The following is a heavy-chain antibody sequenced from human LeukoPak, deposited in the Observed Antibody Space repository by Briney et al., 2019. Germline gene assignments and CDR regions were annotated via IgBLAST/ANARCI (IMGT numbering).Heavy chain of an antibody. V-gene: IGHV3-74*01. D-gene: IGHD5-12*01. CDR3: ARDGYRTSQGAFDL. J-gene: IGHJ3*01. CDR2: INTDGSNT. CDR1: GFTFSSYW. Sequence: GRSLRLSCAASGFTFSSYWMHWVRQAPGKGLVWISRINTDGSNTRYEDTVKGRFTISRDNAKNTLYLQMNSLRAEDTAVYYCARDGYRTSQGAFDLWGQGTMVTVSS.